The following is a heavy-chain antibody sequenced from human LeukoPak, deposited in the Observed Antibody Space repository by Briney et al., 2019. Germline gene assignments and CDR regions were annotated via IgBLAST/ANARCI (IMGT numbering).Heavy chain of an antibody. Sequence: WASVKVSCKASGGTFSSYAISWVRQAPGQGLEWMGGIIPIFGTANYAQMFQGRVTITADESTSTAHMELSSLRSEDTAVYYCASPYCSSTSCHRPWGQGTLVTVSS. CDR3: ASPYCSSTSCHRP. D-gene: IGHD2-2*01. CDR2: IIPIFGTA. J-gene: IGHJ5*02. CDR1: GGTFSSYA. V-gene: IGHV1-69*13.